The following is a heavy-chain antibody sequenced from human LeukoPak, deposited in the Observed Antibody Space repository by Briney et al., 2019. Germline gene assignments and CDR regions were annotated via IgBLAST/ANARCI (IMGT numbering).Heavy chain of an antibody. Sequence: SETLSLTCTVSGGSVSSYYWGWIRQPPGKGLEWIGYIYYSGSSNYNPSLKSRVNISVDTSKNQFSLRLSSVTAVDTAVYYCARIGPILGAAWVDYWGQGTLVSVSS. CDR3: ARIGPILGAAWVDY. CDR1: GGSVSSYY. J-gene: IGHJ4*02. D-gene: IGHD3-3*02. CDR2: IYYSGSS. V-gene: IGHV4-59*02.